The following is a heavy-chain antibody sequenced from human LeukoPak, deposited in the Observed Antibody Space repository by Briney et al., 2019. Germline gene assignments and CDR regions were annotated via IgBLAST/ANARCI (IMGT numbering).Heavy chain of an antibody. CDR1: GYTFTGYY. CDR2: INPNSGGT. Sequence: ASAKVSCKASGYTFTGYYMHWVRQAPGQGLEWMGRINPNSGGTNYAQKFQGRVTMTRDTSISTAYMELSRLRSDDTAVYYCARGDTAMAKIIDYWGQGTLVTVSS. J-gene: IGHJ4*02. D-gene: IGHD5-18*01. V-gene: IGHV1-2*06. CDR3: ARGDTAMAKIIDY.